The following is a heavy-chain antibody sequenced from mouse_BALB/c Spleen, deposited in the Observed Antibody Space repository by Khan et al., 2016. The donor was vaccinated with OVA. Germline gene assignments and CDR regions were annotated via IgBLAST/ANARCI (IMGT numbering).Heavy chain of an antibody. Sequence: EVQLQESGPGLVKPSQSLSLTCTVTGYSITSDYAWNWIRQFPGNKLEWMGYISYSGSTSYNPSLKSRISITRDTSKNQFFLQFNSVTTEDTATXYCARAGNYYGPLDYWGQGTTLTVSS. CDR1: GYSITSDYA. V-gene: IGHV3-2*02. D-gene: IGHD1-1*01. CDR3: ARAGNYYGPLDY. J-gene: IGHJ2*01. CDR2: ISYSGST.